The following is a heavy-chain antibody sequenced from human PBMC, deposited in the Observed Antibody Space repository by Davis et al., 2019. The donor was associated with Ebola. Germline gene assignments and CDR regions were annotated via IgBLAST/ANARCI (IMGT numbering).Heavy chain of an antibody. Sequence: GESLKISCAASGFIFSNYWMTWVRQAPGKGLEWVANIKQDGSVTYYVESVKGRFTISRDNAKHSLDLQMSSLRAEDTAVYYCARGIVLRFLEWREHPSFDYWGQGTLVTVSS. V-gene: IGHV3-7*01. D-gene: IGHD3-3*01. CDR3: ARGIVLRFLEWREHPSFDY. CDR2: IKQDGSVT. J-gene: IGHJ4*02. CDR1: GFIFSNYW.